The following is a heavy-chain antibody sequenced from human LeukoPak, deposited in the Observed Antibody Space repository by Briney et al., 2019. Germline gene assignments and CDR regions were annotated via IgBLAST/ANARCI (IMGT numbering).Heavy chain of an antibody. CDR1: GYSISSGYY. J-gene: IGHJ3*02. CDR2: IYHSGST. V-gene: IGHV4-38-2*02. D-gene: IGHD3-22*01. CDR3: ASPYYYDSSGYSRTYAFDI. Sequence: PSETLSLTCTVSGYSISSGYYWGWIRQPPGKGLEWIGSIYHSGSTYYNPSLKSRVTISVDTSKNQFSLKLSSVTAADTAVYYCASPYYYDSSGYSRTYAFDIWGQGTMVTVSS.